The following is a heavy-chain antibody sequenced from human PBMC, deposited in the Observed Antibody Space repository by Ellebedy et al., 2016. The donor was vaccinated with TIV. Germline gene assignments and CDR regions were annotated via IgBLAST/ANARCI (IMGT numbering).Heavy chain of an antibody. CDR1: GFTFSRNW. CDR2: INQDGSAK. V-gene: IGHV3-7*01. CDR3: ARDIVYCGGDCYPSLDAFDI. D-gene: IGHD2-21*02. J-gene: IGHJ3*02. Sequence: GESLKISCAASGFTFSRNWMSWVRQAPGKGLEWVANINQDGSAKYYVDSVKGRFTISRDNAKDSLYLQMNSLRAEDTAVYYCARDIVYCGGDCYPSLDAFDIWGQGTMVTVSS.